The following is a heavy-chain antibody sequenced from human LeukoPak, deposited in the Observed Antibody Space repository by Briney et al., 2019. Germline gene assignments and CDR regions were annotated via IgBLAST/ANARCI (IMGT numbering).Heavy chain of an antibody. CDR1: GGSISRIIYY. CDR2: IYYTGST. Sequence: TSETLSLTCTVSGGSISRIIYYWGWIRQPPGKGLEWIGSIYYTGSTYYTPSLRSRVTISVDTSKNQFSLKLSAVTAADTAVYYCARVVRDGSGYDYYFDYWGQGTLATVSS. J-gene: IGHJ4*02. V-gene: IGHV4-39*01. CDR3: ARVVRDGSGYDYYFDY. D-gene: IGHD3-22*01.